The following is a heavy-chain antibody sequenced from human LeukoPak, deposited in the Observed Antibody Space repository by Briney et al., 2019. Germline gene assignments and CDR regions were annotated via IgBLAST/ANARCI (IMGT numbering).Heavy chain of an antibody. CDR3: ARQSRPRFLEWSAANY. Sequence: APVKVSCKASGYIFPSYGISWVRQAPGQGLEWMGWISAYNGNTNYAQNLQGRVTMTTDTSTSTAYMELRSLTSDDTAVYYCARQSRPRFLEWSAANYWGQGTLVTVSS. J-gene: IGHJ4*02. CDR2: ISAYNGNT. D-gene: IGHD3-3*01. CDR1: GYIFPSYG. V-gene: IGHV1-18*01.